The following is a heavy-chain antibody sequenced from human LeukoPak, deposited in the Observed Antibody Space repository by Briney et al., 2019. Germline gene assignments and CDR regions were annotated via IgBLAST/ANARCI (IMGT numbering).Heavy chain of an antibody. Sequence: GGSLRLSCAASGFTFSNAWVSWVRQAPGKGLEWVGRIKSKTDGGTTDYAAPVKGRFTISRDDSKNTLYLQMNSLKTEDTAVYYCTTVFAPTGIVGATYFDYWGQGTLVTVSS. V-gene: IGHV3-15*01. J-gene: IGHJ4*02. CDR3: TTVFAPTGIVGATYFDY. CDR2: IKSKTDGGTT. D-gene: IGHD1-26*01. CDR1: GFTFSNAW.